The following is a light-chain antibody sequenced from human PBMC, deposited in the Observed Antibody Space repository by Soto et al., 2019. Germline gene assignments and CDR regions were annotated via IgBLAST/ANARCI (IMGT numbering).Light chain of an antibody. CDR2: GGS. Sequence: EIVLTQSPGTLSLSPGERATLSCRASQSVSSSYLAWYQQKPGQAPRLLTYGGSSRATAIPDRLSGSGSGSDFTLTISRLESEDFAVYYYQQYGTSPRTFGQGTKLEIK. CDR1: QSVSSSY. V-gene: IGKV3-20*01. CDR3: QQYGTSPRT. J-gene: IGKJ2*01.